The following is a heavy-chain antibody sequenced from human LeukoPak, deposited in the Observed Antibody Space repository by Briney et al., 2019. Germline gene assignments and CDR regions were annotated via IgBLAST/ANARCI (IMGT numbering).Heavy chain of an antibody. V-gene: IGHV1-2*02. CDR1: GYTFTGYY. D-gene: IGHD3-9*01. CDR2: INPNTGGT. Sequence: GASVKVSCKASGYTFTGYYIHWVRQAPGQGLEWMGWINPNTGGTNYAQKLQGRVTMTTDTSTSTAYMELRSLRSDDTAVYYCARDATGGYFDWLLYRGPNWYFDLWGRGTLVTVSS. CDR3: ARDATGGYFDWLLYRGPNWYFDL. J-gene: IGHJ2*01.